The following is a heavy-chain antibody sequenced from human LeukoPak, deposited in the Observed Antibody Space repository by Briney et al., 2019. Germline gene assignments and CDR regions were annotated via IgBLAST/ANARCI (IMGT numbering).Heavy chain of an antibody. V-gene: IGHV1-18*01. Sequence: ASVKVSCKASGGTFRTSGVNWVRQAPGQRLEWMGRISAYNGNTNYAQKLQGRVTMTTDTSTSTAYMELRSLRSDDTAVYYCGRSGSYYYYYINVWGKGTTVTISS. CDR1: GGTFRTSG. CDR2: ISAYNGNT. D-gene: IGHD3-10*01. CDR3: GRSGSYYYYYINV. J-gene: IGHJ6*03.